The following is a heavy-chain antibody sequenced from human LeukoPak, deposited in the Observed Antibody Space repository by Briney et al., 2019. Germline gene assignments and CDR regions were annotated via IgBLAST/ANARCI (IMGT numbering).Heavy chain of an antibody. CDR3: AIARPGYDFWSGYYLSGFDY. D-gene: IGHD3-3*01. J-gene: IGHJ4*02. Sequence: ASVKVSCKASGYTFTSYGISWVRQAPGQGLEWMGWISAYNGNTNYAQKLQGRVTMTTDTSTSTAYMELRSLRSDDTAVYYCAIARPGYDFWSGYYLSGFDYWGQGTLVTVSS. V-gene: IGHV1-18*01. CDR2: ISAYNGNT. CDR1: GYTFTSYG.